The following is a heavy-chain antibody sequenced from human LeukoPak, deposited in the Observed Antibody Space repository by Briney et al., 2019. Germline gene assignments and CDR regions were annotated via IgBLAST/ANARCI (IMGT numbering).Heavy chain of an antibody. CDR2: IYHTGST. J-gene: IGHJ5*02. V-gene: IGHV4-30-2*01. CDR3: ARGDGSGSGRWFDP. D-gene: IGHD3-10*01. Sequence: PSETLSLTCTVSGGSVSSGSYYWSWIRQPPGAGLEWIGYIYHTGSTYYNPSLKGRVTISVDRSKNQFSLNLNFVTAADTALYYCARGDGSGSGRWFDPWGQGTLITVSS. CDR1: GGSVSSGSYY.